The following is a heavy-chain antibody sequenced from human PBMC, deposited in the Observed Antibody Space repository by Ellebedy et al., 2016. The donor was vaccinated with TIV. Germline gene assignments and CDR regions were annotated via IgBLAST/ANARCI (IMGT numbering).Heavy chain of an antibody. CDR3: ARYCNSTTCPNWFDP. J-gene: IGHJ5*02. CDR1: GYTFTSYG. Sequence: AASVKVSCKTSGYTFTSYGISWVRQAPGQGLEWMRWISAYNGNTNYAQMLQGRVNMTTDTFTSTVYMDLRSLRSEDTAVYYCARYCNSTTCPNWFDPWGQGTLVTVSS. V-gene: IGHV1-18*04. D-gene: IGHD2-2*01. CDR2: ISAYNGNT.